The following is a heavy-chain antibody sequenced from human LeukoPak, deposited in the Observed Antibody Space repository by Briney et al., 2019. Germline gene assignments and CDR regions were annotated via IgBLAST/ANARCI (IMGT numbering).Heavy chain of an antibody. V-gene: IGHV3-43D*03. D-gene: IGHD2-15*01. Sequence: GGSLRLSCAASGFTFDDYGMHWVRQAPGKGLEWVSLISWDGGSTYYADSVKGRFTISRDNSKNSLYLQMNSLRAEDTALYYCAKDIEFRGYCSGGSCYSDPSFDYWGQGTLVTVSS. J-gene: IGHJ4*02. CDR1: GFTFDDYG. CDR2: ISWDGGST. CDR3: AKDIEFRGYCSGGSCYSDPSFDY.